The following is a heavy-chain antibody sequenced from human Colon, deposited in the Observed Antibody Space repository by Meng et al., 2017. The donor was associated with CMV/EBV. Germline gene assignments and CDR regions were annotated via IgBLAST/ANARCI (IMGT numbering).Heavy chain of an antibody. D-gene: IGHD5-12*01. Sequence: HTTLKDPVPTLAKPTTTLALTCTFSGFSCITYKAGVGWIRHPPGKALEWLGFIYWDDDTRYSPSLKTRLTITRDTSKNQVILTMTNMDPADTATYYCVRRSYSGQDDYWGQGALVTVSS. CDR3: VRRSYSGQDDY. J-gene: IGHJ4*02. CDR1: GFSCITYKAG. V-gene: IGHV2-5*02. CDR2: IYWDDDT.